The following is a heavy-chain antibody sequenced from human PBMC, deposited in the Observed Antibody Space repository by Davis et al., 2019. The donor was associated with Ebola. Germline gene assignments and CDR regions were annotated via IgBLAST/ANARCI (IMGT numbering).Heavy chain of an antibody. J-gene: IGHJ4*02. Sequence: PGGSLRLSCAASGFTFSSYGMHWVRQAPGKGLEWVSSISSSSSYIYYADSVKGRFTISRDNAKNSLYLQMNSLRAEDTAVYYCASPVAGVASIFDYWGQGTLVTVSS. CDR3: ASPVAGVASIFDY. CDR1: GFTFSSYG. CDR2: ISSSSSYI. D-gene: IGHD6-19*01. V-gene: IGHV3-21*01.